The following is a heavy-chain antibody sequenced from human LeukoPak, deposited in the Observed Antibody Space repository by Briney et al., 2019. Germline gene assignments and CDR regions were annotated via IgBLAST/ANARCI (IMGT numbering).Heavy chain of an antibody. V-gene: IGHV3-30-3*01. D-gene: IGHD6-13*01. CDR2: ISYDGSNK. Sequence: GGSLRLSCAASGFTFSSYAMHWVRQAPGKGLEWVAVISYDGSNKYYADSVKGRFTISRDNSKNTLYLQMNSLRAEDTAVYYCARDLGDLAAAGMVANWFDPWGQGTLVTVSS. CDR3: ARDLGDLAAAGMVANWFDP. CDR1: GFTFSSYA. J-gene: IGHJ5*02.